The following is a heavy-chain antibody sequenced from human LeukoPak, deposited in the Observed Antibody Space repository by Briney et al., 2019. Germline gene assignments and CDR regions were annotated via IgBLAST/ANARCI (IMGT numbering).Heavy chain of an antibody. CDR2: ISGCGGNT. V-gene: IGHV3-23*01. CDR1: GFTLSSYV. D-gene: IGHD3-22*01. J-gene: IGHJ4*02. Sequence: GGSLTLSCAATGFTLSSYVMRWVRPAPGRGLEWVSDISGCGGNTYYADSVKDRFTISRDNSKNTLYLQMNSLRAEDTALYYCAKSSYYDSSGYYESRPFDYWGQGTLVTVSS. CDR3: AKSSYYDSSGYYESRPFDY.